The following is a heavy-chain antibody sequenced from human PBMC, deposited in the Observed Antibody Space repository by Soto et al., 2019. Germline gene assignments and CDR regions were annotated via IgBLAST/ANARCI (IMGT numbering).Heavy chain of an antibody. V-gene: IGHV1-18*01. CDR3: ARVMTYCTSRSCHDY. D-gene: IGHD2-2*01. J-gene: IGHJ4*02. Sequence: QVQLVQSGAEVKKPGASVKVSCKTSGYTFTSSGISWVRQAPGQGLEWMGWISAYNGNTDYAQKFQGRVIMTTDTSTITAYMELRSLRSDDTAVYYCARVMTYCTSRSCHDYWGQGTLVAVSS. CDR2: ISAYNGNT. CDR1: GYTFTSSG.